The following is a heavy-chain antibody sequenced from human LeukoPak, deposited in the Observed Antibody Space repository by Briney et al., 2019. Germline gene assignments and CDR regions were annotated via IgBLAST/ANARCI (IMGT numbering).Heavy chain of an antibody. CDR2: ISAYNDNT. CDR1: GYTFSSYG. J-gene: IGHJ6*02. CDR3: ARDGSVWLGHYYYYGMDV. V-gene: IGHV1-18*01. D-gene: IGHD6-19*01. Sequence: ASVKVSCKSSGYTFSSYGISWVRQAPGLGLEWMEWISAYNDNTNYARKFQARVTMTTDTSTNTAYMELRSLRSDDTAVYYCARDGSVWLGHYYYYGMDVWGQGTTVTVSS.